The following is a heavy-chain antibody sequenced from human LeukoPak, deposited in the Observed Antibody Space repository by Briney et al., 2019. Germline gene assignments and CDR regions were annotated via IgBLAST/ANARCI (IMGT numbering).Heavy chain of an antibody. V-gene: IGHV4-59*08. J-gene: IGHJ4*02. CDR2: ISYSGST. D-gene: IGHD4-17*01. CDR3: AGAYGDLYFVY. CDR1: GGSISTYY. Sequence: SETLSLTCTVSGGSISTYYWSWIRQPPGKGLEWIGYISYSGSTNYNPSLKSRVTISVDTSTKQFSLKLSSVTAADTAVYYCAGAYGDLYFVYWGQGILVTVSS.